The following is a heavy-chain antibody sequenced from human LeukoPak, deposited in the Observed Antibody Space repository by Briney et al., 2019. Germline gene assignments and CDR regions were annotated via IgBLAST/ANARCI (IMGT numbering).Heavy chain of an antibody. CDR3: ARRGDGGRSFDY. V-gene: IGHV3-53*01. J-gene: IGHJ4*02. Sequence: GGSLRLSCAASGFTVSTNYMSWVRQAPGKGVECVSIISSGGSTYYADSVKGRFTISRDNSKNTLYLQVNSLRAEDTALYYCARRGDGGRSFDYWGQGTLVTVSS. CDR2: ISSGGST. D-gene: IGHD4-23*01. CDR1: GFTVSTNY.